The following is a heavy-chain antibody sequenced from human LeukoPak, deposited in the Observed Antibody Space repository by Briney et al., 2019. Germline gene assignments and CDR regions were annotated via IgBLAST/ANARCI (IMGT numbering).Heavy chain of an antibody. CDR3: ARGSYCGGDCYPDY. CDR1: GYTFISYG. J-gene: IGHJ4*02. CDR2: ISVYNGNT. Sequence: GASVKVSCKASGYTFISYGINWVRQAPGQGLKGRGWISVYNGNTNYAQKFQGRVTLTTETSTRTAYMELRSLRSDDTAAYYCARGSYCGGDCYPDYWGQGTLVTVSS. D-gene: IGHD2-21*02. V-gene: IGHV1-18*04.